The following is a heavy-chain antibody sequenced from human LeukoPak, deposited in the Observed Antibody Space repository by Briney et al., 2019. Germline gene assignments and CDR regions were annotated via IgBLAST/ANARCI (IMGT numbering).Heavy chain of an antibody. CDR1: GFTFSSYA. CDR3: AKGGVYRSAFDY. CDR2: IRGSGGST. Sequence: GGSLRLSCAASGFTFSSYAMSWVRQAPGKGLEWVSAIRGSGGSTYYADSVKGRFTISRDNSKDTLYLQMNSLRAEDTAVYYCAKGGVYRSAFDYWGQGTLVTVSS. V-gene: IGHV3-23*01. D-gene: IGHD1-26*01. J-gene: IGHJ4*02.